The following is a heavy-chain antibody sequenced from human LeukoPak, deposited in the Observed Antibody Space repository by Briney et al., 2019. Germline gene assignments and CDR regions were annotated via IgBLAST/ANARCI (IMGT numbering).Heavy chain of an antibody. D-gene: IGHD5-12*01. CDR1: GFTFSSYA. J-gene: IGHJ4*02. CDR3: ARGGLPSGYSGYDYLDY. V-gene: IGHV3-23*01. Sequence: GGSLRLSCAASGFTFSSYAMSWVRQAPGKGLEWVSVMSGSGDSTHYADSVKGRFTISRDNSKNTLCLQMNSLRAEDTAVYYCARGGLPSGYSGYDYLDYWGQGTLVTVSS. CDR2: MSGSGDST.